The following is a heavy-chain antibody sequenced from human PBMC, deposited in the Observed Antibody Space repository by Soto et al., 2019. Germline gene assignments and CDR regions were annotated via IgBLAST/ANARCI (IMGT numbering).Heavy chain of an antibody. CDR1: GFTFSDYY. CDR3: ARATGYSDFWSGYYWQDTYGMDV. Sequence: QVQLVESGGGSVKPGGSLRLSCAASGFTFSDYYMSWIRQAPGKGLEWVSYISSSGSTIYYADSVKGRFTISRDNAKNSLYLQMNSLRAEDTAVYYCARATGYSDFWSGYYWQDTYGMDVWGQGTTVTVSS. J-gene: IGHJ6*02. CDR2: ISSSGSTI. D-gene: IGHD3-3*01. V-gene: IGHV3-11*01.